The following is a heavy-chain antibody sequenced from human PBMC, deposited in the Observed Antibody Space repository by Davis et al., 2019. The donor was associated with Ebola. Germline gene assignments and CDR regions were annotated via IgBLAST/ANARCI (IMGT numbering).Heavy chain of an antibody. J-gene: IGHJ4*02. D-gene: IGHD3-10*01. V-gene: IGHV1-18*01. CDR3: ARGFYGSGTDYTSSYYFDN. CDR1: GYTFTSYG. CDR2: ISAYNGNT. Sequence: AASVKVSCKASGYTFTSYGIGWVRQAPGQGLEWMGWISAYNGNTNYAQKLQGRVTMTRDTATGTVHMELSSLRSEDTAVYYCARGFYGSGTDYTSSYYFDNWGQGTLVTVSS.